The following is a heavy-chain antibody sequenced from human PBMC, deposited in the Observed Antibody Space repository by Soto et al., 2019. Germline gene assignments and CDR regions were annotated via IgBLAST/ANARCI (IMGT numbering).Heavy chain of an antibody. CDR2: ISYDGSNK. CDR3: AKDLSGATMGTLLY. D-gene: IGHD1-26*01. J-gene: IGHJ4*02. V-gene: IGHV3-30*18. CDR1: GFTFSSYG. Sequence: PGGSLRLSCAASGFTFSSYGMHWVRQAPGKGLEWVAVISYDGSNKYYADSVKGRFTISRDNSKNTLYLQMNSLRAEDTAVYYCAKDLSGATMGTLLYWGQGTLVTVSS.